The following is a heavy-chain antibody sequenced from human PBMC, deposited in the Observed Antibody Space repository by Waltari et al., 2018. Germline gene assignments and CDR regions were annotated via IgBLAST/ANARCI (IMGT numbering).Heavy chain of an antibody. J-gene: IGHJ4*02. CDR3: ARDRGRGLYLDT. CDR2: VRGDGKT. Sequence: QLQLQESGPGLVKPSGTLSLICAVSGDSISTSDYWSCVRQPPGKGLEWIGQVRGDGKTNYNPSFASRVTMSLDTSTYHFALKLTSATAADTALYYCARDRGRGLYLDTWGQGTLVTVSP. V-gene: IGHV4-4*02. CDR1: GDSISTSDY. D-gene: IGHD1-1*01.